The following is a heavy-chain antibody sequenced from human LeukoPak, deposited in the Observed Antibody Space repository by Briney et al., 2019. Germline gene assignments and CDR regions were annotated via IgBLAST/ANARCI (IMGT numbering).Heavy chain of an antibody. J-gene: IGHJ3*02. Sequence: PGGSLRLSCAASGFTFSSYPMNWVRQAQGKGLEWVSSISSSSTYTFYADSVKGRFTISRDNAKNSLYLQMNSLRAEDTAVYYCAREAAFDMWGQGTMVTVSS. CDR2: ISSSSTYT. CDR3: AREAAFDM. V-gene: IGHV3-21*06. CDR1: GFTFSSYP.